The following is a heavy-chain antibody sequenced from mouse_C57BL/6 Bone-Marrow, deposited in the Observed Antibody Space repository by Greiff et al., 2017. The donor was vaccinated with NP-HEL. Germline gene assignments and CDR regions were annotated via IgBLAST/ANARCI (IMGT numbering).Heavy chain of an antibody. D-gene: IGHD2-2*01. CDR1: GYSITSDY. V-gene: IGHV3-8*01. CDR3: ARSPLWLRRNYYAMDY. Sequence: EVMLVESGPGLAKPSQTLSLTCSVTGYSITSDYWNWIRKFPGIKLEYMGYISYSGSTYYNPSLKSRISITRDTSKNQYYLQLNSVTTEDTATYYCARSPLWLRRNYYAMDYWGQGTSVTVSS. J-gene: IGHJ4*01. CDR2: ISYSGST.